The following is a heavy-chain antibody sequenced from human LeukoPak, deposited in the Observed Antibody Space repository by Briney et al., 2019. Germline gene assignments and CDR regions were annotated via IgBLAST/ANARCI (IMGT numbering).Heavy chain of an antibody. J-gene: IGHJ3*02. Sequence: ASVKVSCKASDYTFTTYGITWVRQVPGQGLEWMGWISVYNGDTKYAQNFQGRVTLTTDTSTSTVYMELRSLKSDDTAVYYCARTYYYDSSGANDAFNIWGQGTMVTVSS. CDR2: ISVYNGDT. CDR1: DYTFTTYG. D-gene: IGHD3-22*01. CDR3: ARTYYYDSSGANDAFNI. V-gene: IGHV1-18*01.